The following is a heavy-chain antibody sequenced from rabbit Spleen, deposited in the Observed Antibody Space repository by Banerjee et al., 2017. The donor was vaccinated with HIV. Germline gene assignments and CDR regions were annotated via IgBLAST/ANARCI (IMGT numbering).Heavy chain of an antibody. D-gene: IGHD4-2*01. V-gene: IGHV1S45*01. CDR1: GIDFSGSYW. CDR2: ITSGSNSKT. Sequence: QEQLVESGGDLVKPGASLTLTCTASGIDFSGSYWICWVRQAPGKGLEWVACITSGSNSKTYYATWAKGRFTISKTSSTTATLQMTSLTAADTATYFCARRGAGSGGVTVWYFNLWRPGTLVAVS. CDR3: ARRGAGSGGVTVWYFNL. J-gene: IGHJ4*01.